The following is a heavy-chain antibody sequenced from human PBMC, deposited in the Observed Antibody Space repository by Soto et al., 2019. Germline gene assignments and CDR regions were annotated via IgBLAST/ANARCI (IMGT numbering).Heavy chain of an antibody. CDR1: GFTFRSYA. Sequence: PGGSLRLSCAASGFTFRSYAMHWVRQAPGKGLEYVSAISSNGDATYYANSVKGRFIISRDNSKNTLYLQMGSLRAEDMAVFYCARARISRMAPSQYYYGLDVWGQGTTVTVSS. J-gene: IGHJ6*02. V-gene: IGHV3-64*01. CDR3: ARARISRMAPSQYYYGLDV. D-gene: IGHD2-15*01. CDR2: ISSNGDAT.